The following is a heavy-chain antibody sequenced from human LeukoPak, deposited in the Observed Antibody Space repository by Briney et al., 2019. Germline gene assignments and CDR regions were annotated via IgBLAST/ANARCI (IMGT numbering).Heavy chain of an antibody. CDR2: IYTSGST. CDR3: ARDQKRGLIGSYYYYMTV. J-gene: IGHJ6*03. D-gene: IGHD6-25*01. CDR1: GGSITGHY. Sequence: PSETLSLTCTVSGGSITGHYWSWIRQPAGKELEWIGHIYTSGSTTYNPSLKSRVTMSVDASNNQFSLKLSSVTAADTAVYYCARDQKRGLIGSYYYYMTVWGKGTTVTVSS. V-gene: IGHV4-4*07.